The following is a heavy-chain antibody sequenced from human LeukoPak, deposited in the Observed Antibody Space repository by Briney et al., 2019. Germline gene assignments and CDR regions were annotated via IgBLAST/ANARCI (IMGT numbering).Heavy chain of an antibody. CDR2: IYPGDSDT. CDR1: GYSFTTYW. J-gene: IGHJ4*02. Sequence: GESLKISCKGSGYSFTTYWIAWVRQMPGKGLEWMGIIYPGDSDTRYSPPFQGQVTISADKSISTAYLQWSSLKASDTAMYYCARSATLVSAIDYWGQGTLVTVSS. CDR3: ARSATLVSAIDY. V-gene: IGHV5-51*01. D-gene: IGHD2-15*01.